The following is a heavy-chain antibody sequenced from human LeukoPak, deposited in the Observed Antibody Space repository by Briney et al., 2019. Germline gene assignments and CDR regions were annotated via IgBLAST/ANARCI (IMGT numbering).Heavy chain of an antibody. D-gene: IGHD3-10*01. Sequence: SETLSLTCTVSGGSISSSSYYWGWIRQPPGKGLEWIGSIYYSGSTYYNPSLKSRVTISEDTSKNQFSLKLSSVTAADTAVYYCARHGPYRGPFDYWGQGTLVTVSS. CDR3: ARHGPYRGPFDY. CDR1: GGSISSSSYY. CDR2: IYYSGST. V-gene: IGHV4-39*01. J-gene: IGHJ4*02.